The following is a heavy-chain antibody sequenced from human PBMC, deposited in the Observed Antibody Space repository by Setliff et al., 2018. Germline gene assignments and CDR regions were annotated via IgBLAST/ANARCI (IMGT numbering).Heavy chain of an antibody. CDR1: GYSISSGYY. D-gene: IGHD6-19*01. CDR3: ARAISGWYSAHYYYMDV. Sequence: SETLSLTCAVSGYSISSGYYWGWIRQPPGKGLEWIGSIYHSGSTYYNPSLKSRVTISVDTSKNQFSLKLRSVTAADTAVYYCARAISGWYSAHYYYMDVWGKGTTVTVSS. V-gene: IGHV4-38-2*01. J-gene: IGHJ6*03. CDR2: IYHSGST.